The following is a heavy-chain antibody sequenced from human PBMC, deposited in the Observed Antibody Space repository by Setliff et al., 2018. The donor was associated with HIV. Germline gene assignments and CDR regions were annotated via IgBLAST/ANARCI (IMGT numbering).Heavy chain of an antibody. CDR1: GFTFSSYS. Sequence: PGGSLRLSCTASGFTFSSYSMNWVRQAPGKGLEWVSYISDSGGGTYYADSVKGRFTVSRDNSKYTLYLQMNSLRVEDTAVYYCAKDKGSSGWSAWGQGTLVTVSS. CDR2: ISDSGGGT. V-gene: IGHV3-23*01. D-gene: IGHD6-19*01. CDR3: AKDKGSSGWSA. J-gene: IGHJ5*02.